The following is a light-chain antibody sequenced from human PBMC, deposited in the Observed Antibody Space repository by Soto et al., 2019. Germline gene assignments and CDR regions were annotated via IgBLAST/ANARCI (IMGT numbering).Light chain of an antibody. J-gene: IGLJ1*01. CDR2: DVS. Sequence: QSVLTQPASVSGSPGQSITIYCTGTSSDVGGYNYVSWYQQHPGKAPKLMIYDVSNRPSGISNRFSGSKSGNTASLTISGLQAEDEADYYCSSYTGSSTYVFGPGTKLTVL. CDR1: SSDVGGYNY. V-gene: IGLV2-14*01. CDR3: SSYTGSSTYV.